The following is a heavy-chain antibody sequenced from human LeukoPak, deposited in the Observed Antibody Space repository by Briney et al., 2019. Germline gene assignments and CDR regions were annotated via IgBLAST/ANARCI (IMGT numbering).Heavy chain of an antibody. CDR3: ARDFPYYYDTSGYHFDY. D-gene: IGHD3-22*01. J-gene: IGHJ4*02. CDR2: IKQDGSEK. V-gene: IGHV3-7*01. CDR1: GFTFTRYW. Sequence: GGSLRLSCAASGFTFTRYWMSWVRQAPGKGLEWVANIKQDGSEKYYVDSVKGRFTISRDNAKKSLYLQMNSLRAEDTAVYYCARDFPYYYDTSGYHFDYWGQGTLVTVSS.